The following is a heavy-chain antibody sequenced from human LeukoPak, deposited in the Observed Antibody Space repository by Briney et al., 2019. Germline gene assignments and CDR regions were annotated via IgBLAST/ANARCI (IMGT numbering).Heavy chain of an antibody. CDR2: IIPIFGTA. Sequence: ASVKVSCKASGYTFTSYYMHWVRQAPGQGLEWMGGIIPIFGTANYAQKFQGRVTITADKSTSTAYMELSSLRSEDTAVYYCASQLGFLYSAAFDIWGQGTMVTVSS. CDR1: GYTFTSYY. J-gene: IGHJ3*02. V-gene: IGHV1-69*06. D-gene: IGHD3-3*01. CDR3: ASQLGFLYSAAFDI.